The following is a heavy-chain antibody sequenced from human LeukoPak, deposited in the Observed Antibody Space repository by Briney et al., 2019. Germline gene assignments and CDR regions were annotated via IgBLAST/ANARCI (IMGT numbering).Heavy chain of an antibody. CDR1: GFTFSSYA. CDR3: AREEAAAGPAFDY. J-gene: IGHJ4*02. D-gene: IGHD6-13*01. V-gene: IGHV3-30-3*01. CDR2: ISYDGSNK. Sequence: GGSLRLSCAASGFTFSSYAMHWVRQAPGKGLEWVAVISYDGSNKYYADSVKGRFTISRDNSKNTLYLQMNSLRAEDTAVYYCAREEAAAGPAFDYWGQGTLVTVSS.